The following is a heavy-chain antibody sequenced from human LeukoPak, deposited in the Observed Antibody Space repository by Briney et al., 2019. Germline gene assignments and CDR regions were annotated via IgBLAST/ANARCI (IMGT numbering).Heavy chain of an antibody. Sequence: PGGSLRLSCAASGFTFSDYYMSWIRQAPGKGLEWVSYISSSGSTIYYADSVKGRFTIPRDNAKNSLYLQMNSLRAEDTAVYYCARDRQIGGGNAFDIWGQGTMVTVSS. CDR3: ARDRQIGGGNAFDI. J-gene: IGHJ3*02. CDR2: ISSSGSTI. V-gene: IGHV3-11*01. D-gene: IGHD2-15*01. CDR1: GFTFSDYY.